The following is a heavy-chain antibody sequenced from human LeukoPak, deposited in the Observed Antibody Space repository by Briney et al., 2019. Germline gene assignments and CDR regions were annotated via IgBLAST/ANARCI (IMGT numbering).Heavy chain of an antibody. CDR3: ARDSMVVVTIHDAFEI. V-gene: IGHV1-18*01. CDR2: ISAHNGKT. CDR1: GYTFTRYG. Sequence: ASVKVSCKASGYTFTRYGVTWVRQAPGQGLEWMGWISAHNGKTDFSPRFHGRLILTTDTSTSTSYMELSSLRPDDTAVYFCARDSMVVVTIHDAFEIWGQGTRVTVSS. J-gene: IGHJ3*02. D-gene: IGHD3-22*01.